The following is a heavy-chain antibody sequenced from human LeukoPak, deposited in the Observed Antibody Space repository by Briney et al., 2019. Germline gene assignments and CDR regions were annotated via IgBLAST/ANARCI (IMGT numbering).Heavy chain of an antibody. J-gene: IGHJ4*02. CDR2: INHRGSS. CDR1: GESFSAYF. V-gene: IGHV4-34*01. D-gene: IGHD6-6*01. Sequence: SETLSLTCAVYGESFSAYFWNWIRQAPGKPLEYIGEINHRGSSHYNPSLKTRVTLSVDTSKNQFSLKLTSVTAADTAVYYCATPSYSSSSLDYWGQGTLVTVSS. CDR3: ATPSYSSSSLDY.